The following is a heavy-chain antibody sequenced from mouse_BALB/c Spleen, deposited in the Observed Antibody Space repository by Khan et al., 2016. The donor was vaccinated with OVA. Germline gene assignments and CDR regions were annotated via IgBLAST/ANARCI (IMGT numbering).Heavy chain of an antibody. D-gene: IGHD2-4*01. CDR3: ARYDYDYDGAFAY. J-gene: IGHJ3*01. V-gene: IGHV3-8*02. Sequence: EVELVESGPSLVKPSQSLYLTCSATGYSITSCYWNWIRKFPGNKLEYMGYISYSGSTYYNPSLISRISITKDTSNNQYYLQLKSVTTEDTAAYSCARYDYDYDGAFAYWGQGTLVTVSA. CDR1: GYSITSCY. CDR2: ISYSGST.